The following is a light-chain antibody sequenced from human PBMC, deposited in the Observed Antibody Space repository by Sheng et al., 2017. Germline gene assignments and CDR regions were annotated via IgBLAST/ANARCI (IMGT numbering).Light chain of an antibody. CDR2: AAS. CDR3: QQSYSTLVFT. CDR1: QGISNY. V-gene: IGKV1-39*01. J-gene: IGKJ3*01. Sequence: DIQMTQSPSSLSASVGDRVTFSCRASQGISNYVNWYQQRRGKAPKLLIYAASSLQSGVPSRFSGSGSGTDFTLTVSSLEPEDFATYYCQQSYSTLVFTFGPGTRVDLK.